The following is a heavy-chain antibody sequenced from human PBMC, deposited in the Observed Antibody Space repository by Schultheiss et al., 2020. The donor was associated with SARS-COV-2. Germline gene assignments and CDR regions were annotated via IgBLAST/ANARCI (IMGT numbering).Heavy chain of an antibody. D-gene: IGHD4-17*01. CDR1: GYTFTGYY. Sequence: ASVKVSCKASGYTFTGYYMHWVRQAPGQGLEWMGWINPNSGGTNYAQKFQGWVTMTRDTSASTAYMELSSLRSEDTAVYYCARDYGDYVGWFDPWGQGTLVTVSS. CDR2: INPNSGGT. J-gene: IGHJ5*02. V-gene: IGHV1-2*04. CDR3: ARDYGDYVGWFDP.